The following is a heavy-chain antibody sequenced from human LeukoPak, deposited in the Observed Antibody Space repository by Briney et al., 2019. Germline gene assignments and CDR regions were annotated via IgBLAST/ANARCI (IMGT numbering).Heavy chain of an antibody. D-gene: IGHD6-13*01. CDR2: IKQDGSEK. V-gene: IGHV3-7*01. Sequence: QSGGSLRLSCAASGFTFSDYYMSWIRQAPGKGLEWVANIKQDGSEKYYVDSVKGRFTISRDNAKNSLYLQMNSLRAEDTAVYYCARGRSSWSSPCDYWGQGTLVTVSS. J-gene: IGHJ4*02. CDR3: ARGRSSWSSPCDY. CDR1: GFTFSDYY.